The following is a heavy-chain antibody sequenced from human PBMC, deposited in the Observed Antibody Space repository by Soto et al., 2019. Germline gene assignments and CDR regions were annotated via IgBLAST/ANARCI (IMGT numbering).Heavy chain of an antibody. CDR3: AREEGTVTYDY. CDR2: IIAVLGIT. D-gene: IGHD4-17*01. CDR1: GGTSSTYT. Sequence: QVHLVQSGAEVRKPGSSVKVSCKASGGTSSTYTISWVRQAPGQGLEWMGRIIAVLGITNYAQSFQGRVTIAADKATSTAYMEWSSLRSADTAVYYCAREEGTVTYDYWGQGTLVTVSS. J-gene: IGHJ4*02. V-gene: IGHV1-69*08.